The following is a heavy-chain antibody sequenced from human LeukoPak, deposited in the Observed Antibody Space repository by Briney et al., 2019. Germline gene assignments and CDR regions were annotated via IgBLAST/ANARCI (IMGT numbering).Heavy chain of an antibody. CDR3: ARDHGDIVVVVAAHDYYYYMDV. J-gene: IGHJ6*03. V-gene: IGHV4-34*01. CDR2: INHSGST. Sequence: PSETLSLTCAVYGGSFSGYYWSWIRQPPGKGLEWIGEINHSGSTNYNPSLKSRVTISVDTSKNQFSLKLSSVTAADTAVYYCARDHGDIVVVVAAHDYYYYMDVWGKGTTVTVSS. D-gene: IGHD2-15*01. CDR1: GGSFSGYY.